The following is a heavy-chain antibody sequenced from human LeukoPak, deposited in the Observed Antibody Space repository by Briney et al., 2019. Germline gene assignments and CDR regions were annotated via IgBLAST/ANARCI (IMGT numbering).Heavy chain of an antibody. D-gene: IGHD6-19*01. CDR2: IPYDGSNK. CDR3: AKYPSSSGWYYFDY. CDR1: GFTFDDYA. Sequence: GGSLRLSCAAPGFTFDDYAMHWVRQAPGKGLEWVAVIPYDGSNKYYADSVKGRFTISRDNSKNTLYLEMNSLRAEDTAVYYCAKYPSSSGWYYFDYWGQGTLVIVSS. V-gene: IGHV3-30*18. J-gene: IGHJ4*02.